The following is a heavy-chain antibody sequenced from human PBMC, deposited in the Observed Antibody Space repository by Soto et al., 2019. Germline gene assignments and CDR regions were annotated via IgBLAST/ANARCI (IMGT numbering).Heavy chain of an antibody. D-gene: IGHD6-6*01. CDR1: GFPFRTYA. Sequence: GGYLRLSCSASGFPFRTYAMHWVRQAPGKGLEYVAAISNNGGSTYSSDSVKGRITISRDNSKNTLYLQMTSLRVEDTAIYYCVKVWVASSSSSFWFDLWGPGTLVTVFS. J-gene: IGHJ5*02. CDR3: VKVWVASSSSSFWFDL. CDR2: ISNNGGST. V-gene: IGHV3-64D*06.